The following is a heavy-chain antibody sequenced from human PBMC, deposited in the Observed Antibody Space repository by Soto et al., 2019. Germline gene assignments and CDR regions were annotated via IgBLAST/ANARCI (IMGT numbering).Heavy chain of an antibody. Sequence: PGGSLRLSCTASGFTFSTYAMIWVRQAPGKGLEWVSAISRSSGSTYYADSVKGRFTISRDNSKNTLYLQMDSLRAEDTAVYYCAKVRTSSDYWGQGTLVTVFS. CDR2: ISRSSGST. CDR3: AKVRTSSDY. J-gene: IGHJ4*02. D-gene: IGHD1-1*01. V-gene: IGHV3-23*01. CDR1: GFTFSTYA.